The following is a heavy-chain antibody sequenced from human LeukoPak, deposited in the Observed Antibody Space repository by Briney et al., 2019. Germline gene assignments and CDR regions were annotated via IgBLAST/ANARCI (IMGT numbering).Heavy chain of an antibody. V-gene: IGHV3-23*01. J-gene: IGHJ6*03. CDR2: ISATGGTT. CDR3: AKNGDRGAYCSGGSCYPYYYYYYIDV. CDR1: GFTFSSYG. Sequence: PGGSLRLSCAASGFTFSSYGMSWVRQAPGKGLEWVSAISATGGTTYYADSVKGRFTISRDNSKNTLYLQMNSLRAEDTAIYYCAKNGDRGAYCSGGSCYPYYYYYYIDVWGKGTTVTISS. D-gene: IGHD2-15*01.